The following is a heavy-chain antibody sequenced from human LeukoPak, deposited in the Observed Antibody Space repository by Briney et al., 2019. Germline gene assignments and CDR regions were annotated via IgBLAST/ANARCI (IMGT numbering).Heavy chain of an antibody. CDR1: GGSISSYY. J-gene: IGHJ5*02. Sequence: SETLSLTCTVSGGSISSYYWSWIRQPPGKGLEWIGYIYYSGSTNYNPSLKSRVTISVDTSKNQFSLKLSPVTAADTAVYHCARGDSSGWYWFDPWGQGTLVTVSS. D-gene: IGHD6-19*01. CDR3: ARGDSSGWYWFDP. V-gene: IGHV4-59*08. CDR2: IYYSGST.